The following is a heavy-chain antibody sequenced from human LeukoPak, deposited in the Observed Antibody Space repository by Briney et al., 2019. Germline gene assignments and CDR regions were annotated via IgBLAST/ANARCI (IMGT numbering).Heavy chain of an antibody. CDR1: GFTFSSYA. CDR2: ISYDGSNK. J-gene: IGHJ4*02. Sequence: GRSLRLSCAASGFTFSSYAMHWVRQAPGKGLEWVAVISYDGSNKYYADSVKGRFTISRDNSKNTLYLQMNSLRAEDTAVYYCARDGGYCSAGNCHGVVYWGQGTRVTVSS. V-gene: IGHV3-30-3*01. CDR3: ARDGGYCSAGNCHGVVY. D-gene: IGHD2-15*01.